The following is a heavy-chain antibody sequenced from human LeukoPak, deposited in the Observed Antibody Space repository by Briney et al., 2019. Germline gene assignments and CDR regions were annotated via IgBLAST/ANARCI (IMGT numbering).Heavy chain of an antibody. Sequence: GGSLRLSCAASGFTFSNYYMNWVRQAPGKGLEWVSSINSSSTYTYYADSLKGRFTISRDNAKNSLYLQVDSLRAEDTAVYYCARAPFRDYYGSGSYFDYWGQGTLVTVS. V-gene: IGHV3-21*01. J-gene: IGHJ4*02. D-gene: IGHD3-10*01. CDR3: ARAPFRDYYGSGSYFDY. CDR1: GFTFSNYY. CDR2: INSSSTYT.